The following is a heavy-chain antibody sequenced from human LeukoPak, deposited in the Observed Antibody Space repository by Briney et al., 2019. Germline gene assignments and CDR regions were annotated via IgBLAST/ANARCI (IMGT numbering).Heavy chain of an antibody. CDR3: EGGVN. CDR1: GFTFSSYW. D-gene: IGHD2-21*01. Sequence: GGSLRLSCAASGFTFSSYWMNCFRQAPGKGLEWVANIMQDGNEKLYVDSVNGRFTISRDNTKNSLYLQMNSLRVEDTAVYYCEGGVNWGQGTLVTVSS. V-gene: IGHV3-7*04. J-gene: IGHJ4*02. CDR2: IMQDGNEK.